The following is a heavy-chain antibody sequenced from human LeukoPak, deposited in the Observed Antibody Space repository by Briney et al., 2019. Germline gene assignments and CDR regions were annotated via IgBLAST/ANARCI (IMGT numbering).Heavy chain of an antibody. D-gene: IGHD3-22*01. V-gene: IGHV1-2*02. Sequence: ASVKVSCKASGYTFTGYYMHWVRQAPGQGLEWMGWINPNSGGTNYAQKFQGRVTMTRDTSIGTAYMELSRLRSDDTAVYYCAKDRPNYYGSNGHYYKLNGDCWGQGTLVTVSS. CDR1: GYTFTGYY. J-gene: IGHJ4*02. CDR3: AKDRPNYYGSNGHYYKLNGDC. CDR2: INPNSGGT.